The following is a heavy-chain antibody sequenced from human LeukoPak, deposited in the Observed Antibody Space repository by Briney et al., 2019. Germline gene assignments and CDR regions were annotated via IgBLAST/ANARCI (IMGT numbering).Heavy chain of an antibody. CDR3: ASGGYCSGGSCYGFDY. CDR1: GGTFSSSA. V-gene: IGHV1-69*01. J-gene: IGHJ4*02. Sequence: SVEVSCKASGGTFSSSAISWVRQAPGQGLEWMGGIIPIFNTPNYAQKFQGRVTITADESTSTAYMELSSLRTEDTAVYYCASGGYCSGGSCYGFDYWDRGTLVTVSS. D-gene: IGHD2-15*01. CDR2: IIPIFNTP.